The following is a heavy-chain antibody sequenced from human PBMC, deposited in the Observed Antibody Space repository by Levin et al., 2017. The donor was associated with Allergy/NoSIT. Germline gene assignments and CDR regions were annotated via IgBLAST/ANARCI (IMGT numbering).Heavy chain of an antibody. D-gene: IGHD2-21*01. Sequence: ASETLSLTCSVSNVSITTYMFYWGWIRQSPDTKLEWIGSISFSGSTYYNPSLKSRVTLSLDTSKNLFSLKLNSVTAADTSVYYCASVMGCWVYFDYWGQGALVAVSS. CDR2: ISFSGST. CDR3: ASVMGCWVYFDY. CDR1: NVSITTYMFY. V-gene: IGHV4-39*02. J-gene: IGHJ4*02.